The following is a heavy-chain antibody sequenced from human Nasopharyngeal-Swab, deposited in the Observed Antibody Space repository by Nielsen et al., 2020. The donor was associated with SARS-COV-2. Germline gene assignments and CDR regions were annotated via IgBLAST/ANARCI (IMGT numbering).Heavy chain of an antibody. CDR1: GYTFTSYG. V-gene: IGHV1-18*01. CDR3: ARISYSSGYYYYYYYGMDV. J-gene: IGHJ6*02. D-gene: IGHD3-22*01. CDR2: ISAYNGNT. Sequence: ASVKISCNASGYTFTSYGISWVRQAPGQGLEWMGWISAYNGNTNYAQKLQGRVTMTTDTSTSTAYMELRSLRSDDTAVYYCARISYSSGYYYYYYYGMDVWGQGTTVTGSS.